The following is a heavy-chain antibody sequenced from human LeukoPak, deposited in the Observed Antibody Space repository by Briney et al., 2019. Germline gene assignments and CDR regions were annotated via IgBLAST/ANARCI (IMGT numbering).Heavy chain of an antibody. CDR2: ISSSGSTI. CDR3: TRSRPGTEAGQPNFDY. J-gene: IGHJ4*02. V-gene: IGHV3-48*03. CDR1: GFTFSSYE. D-gene: IGHD6-13*01. Sequence: QTGGSLRLSCAASGFTFSSYEMNWVRQAPGKGLEWVSYISSSGSTIYYADSVKGRFTISRDNARNSLYLQMNSLRAEDTAVYYCTRSRPGTEAGQPNFDYWGQGTLVTVSS.